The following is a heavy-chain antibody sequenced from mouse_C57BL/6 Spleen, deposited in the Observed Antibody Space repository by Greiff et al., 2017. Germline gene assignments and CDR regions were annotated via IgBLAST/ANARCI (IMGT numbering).Heavy chain of an antibody. CDR3: ARQGGGYSNYFFAY. CDR1: GYAFSSYW. CDR2: LYPGDGDT. V-gene: IGHV1-80*01. D-gene: IGHD2-5*01. J-gene: IGHJ3*01. Sequence: QVQLQQSGAELVKPGASVKISCKASGYAFSSYWMNWVKQRPGTGLEWIGQLYPGDGDTNYNGKFKGKSTLTADKSSSTAYMQLSSLTSEDSAVYFCARQGGGYSNYFFAYWGQGTLVTVSA.